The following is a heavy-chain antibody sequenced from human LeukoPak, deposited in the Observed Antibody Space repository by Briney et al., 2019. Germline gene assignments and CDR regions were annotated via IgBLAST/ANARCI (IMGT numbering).Heavy chain of an antibody. Sequence: GESLNISCKGIGDNFSTYWIGWVRQMPGKGLEWMGSIYLGDSDTRYSPSFQGRVSLSADKSASTAYLQWSSLKASDTAIYYCARRKFDSRGSAFFDYWGRGTLVTVSS. CDR2: IYLGDSDT. J-gene: IGHJ4*02. V-gene: IGHV5-51*01. D-gene: IGHD3-22*01. CDR1: GDNFSTYW. CDR3: ARRKFDSRGSAFFDY.